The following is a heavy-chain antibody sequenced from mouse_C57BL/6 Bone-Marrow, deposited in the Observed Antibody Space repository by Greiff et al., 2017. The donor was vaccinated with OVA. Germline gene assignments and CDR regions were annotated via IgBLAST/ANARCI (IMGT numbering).Heavy chain of an antibody. CDR1: GYTFTSYW. V-gene: IGHV1-52*01. Sequence: VQLQQPGAELVRPGSSVKLSCKASGYTFTSYWMHWVKQRPIQGLEWIGNIDPSDSETHYNQKFKDKATLTVDKSYSTAYMQLSSLTSEDSAVYYRARRGELRQRGWYYFDYWGQGTTLTVSS. CDR3: ARRGELRQRGWYYFDY. J-gene: IGHJ2*01. D-gene: IGHD3-2*02. CDR2: IDPSDSET.